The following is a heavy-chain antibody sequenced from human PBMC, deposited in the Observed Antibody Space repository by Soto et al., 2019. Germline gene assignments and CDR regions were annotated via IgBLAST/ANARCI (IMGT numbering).Heavy chain of an antibody. Sequence: SETLSLTCAVYGGSFSGYYWSWIRQPPGKGLEWIGEINHSGSTNYNPSLKSRVTISVDTSKNQFSLKLSSVTAADTAVYYCARGGIAAAGADYYYYMDVWAKGPRSPSP. D-gene: IGHD6-13*01. CDR3: ARGGIAAAGADYYYYMDV. CDR2: INHSGST. CDR1: GGSFSGYY. J-gene: IGHJ6*03. V-gene: IGHV4-34*01.